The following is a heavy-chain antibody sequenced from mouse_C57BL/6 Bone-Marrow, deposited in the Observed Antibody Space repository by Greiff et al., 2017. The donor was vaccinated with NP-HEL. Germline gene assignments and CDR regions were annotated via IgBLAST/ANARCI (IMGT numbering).Heavy chain of an antibody. V-gene: IGHV1-63*01. CDR3: ARCSQLGFDY. CDR1: GYTFTNYW. J-gene: IGHJ2*01. Sequence: QVQLQQSGAELVRPGTSVKMSCKASGYTFTNYWIGWAKQRPGHGLEWIGDIYPGGGYTNYNEKFKGKATLTADKSSSTAYMQFSSLTSEDSAIYYCARCSQLGFDYWGQGTTLTVSS. D-gene: IGHD4-1*02. CDR2: IYPGGGYT.